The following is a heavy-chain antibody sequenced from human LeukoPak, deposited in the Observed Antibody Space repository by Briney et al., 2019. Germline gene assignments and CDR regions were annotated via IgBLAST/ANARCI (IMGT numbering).Heavy chain of an antibody. V-gene: IGHV3-21*01. D-gene: IGHD6-19*01. Sequence: GGSLRLSCAASGFTCSSYDMNWVRQAPGKGLEWVSSISRGSTYIYYADSVKGRFTISRDNPKNSLYLQMNSLRAEDTAIYYCARDLLAVAAMGAFDFWGQGTMVAVSS. CDR1: GFTCSSYD. CDR2: ISRGSTYI. J-gene: IGHJ3*01. CDR3: ARDLLAVAAMGAFDF.